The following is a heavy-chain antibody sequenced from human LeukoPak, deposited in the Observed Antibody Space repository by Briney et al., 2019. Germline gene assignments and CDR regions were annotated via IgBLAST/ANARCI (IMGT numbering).Heavy chain of an antibody. V-gene: IGHV3-23*01. CDR2: ISGSGGST. D-gene: IGHD2-8*01. CDR3: AKERVMTVSSSPPRYFDY. CDR1: GFTCSGYA. Sequence: GSPRLSCAASGFTCSGYAMGWVSHAPGAGRGLGSAISGSGGSTYYADSVKGRFTISRDNSKNTLYLQMNSLRAESTAVYYCAKERVMTVSSSPPRYFDYWGQGTLVTVSS. J-gene: IGHJ4*02.